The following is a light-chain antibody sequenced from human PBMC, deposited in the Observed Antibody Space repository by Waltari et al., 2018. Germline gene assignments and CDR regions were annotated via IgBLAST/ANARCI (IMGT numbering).Light chain of an antibody. CDR3: SAWDSSLSAGL. J-gene: IGLJ2*01. CDR2: RNN. V-gene: IGLV10-54*04. Sequence: QAGLTQPPSVSKDLRQTATLTCTGNNNNVGNQGAAWLQQHQGHPPNLLSYRNNSRPSGISERFSASRSGNTSSLTITGLQPEDEADYYCSAWDSSLSAGLFGGGTRLTVL. CDR1: NNNVGNQG.